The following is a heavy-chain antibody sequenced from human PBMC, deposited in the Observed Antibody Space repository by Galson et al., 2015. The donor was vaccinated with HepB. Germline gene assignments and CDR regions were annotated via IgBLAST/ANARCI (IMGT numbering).Heavy chain of an antibody. CDR3: AKDPPLGYCSGGSCYPDY. V-gene: IGHV3-23*01. CDR2: ISGSGGST. D-gene: IGHD2-15*01. J-gene: IGHJ4*02. CDR1: GFTFSSYA. Sequence: SLRLSCAASGFTFSSYAMSWVRQAPEKGLEWVSAISGSGGSTYYADSVKGRFTISRDNSKNTLYLQMNSLRAEDTAVYYCAKDPPLGYCSGGSCYPDYWGQGTLVTVSS.